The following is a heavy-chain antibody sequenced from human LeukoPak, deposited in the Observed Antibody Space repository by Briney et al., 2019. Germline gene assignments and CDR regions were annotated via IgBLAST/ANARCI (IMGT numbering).Heavy chain of an antibody. Sequence: GASVKVSCKASGGTFSSYAISWVRQAPGQGLEWMGGIIPIFGTANYAQKFQGRVTITTDESTSIAYMELSSLRSEDTAVYYCAVNPGIAVAGDAFDIWGQGTMVTVSS. CDR2: IIPIFGTA. CDR1: GGTFSSYA. D-gene: IGHD6-19*01. J-gene: IGHJ3*02. CDR3: AVNPGIAVAGDAFDI. V-gene: IGHV1-69*05.